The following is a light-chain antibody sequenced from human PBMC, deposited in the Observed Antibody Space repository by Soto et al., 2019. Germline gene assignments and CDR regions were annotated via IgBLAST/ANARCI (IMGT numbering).Light chain of an antibody. CDR3: QQYNSYRA. CDR2: KAS. CDR1: QSISNW. J-gene: IGKJ1*01. V-gene: IGKV1-5*03. Sequence: DIQLTQSPSTLSASVGDRVTITCRASQSISNWLAWHQQKPGKAPKLLIYKASSLESGVPSRLSGSGSGTEFTLTIRSLQPDDFATYYCQQYNSYRAFGQGTKVDIK.